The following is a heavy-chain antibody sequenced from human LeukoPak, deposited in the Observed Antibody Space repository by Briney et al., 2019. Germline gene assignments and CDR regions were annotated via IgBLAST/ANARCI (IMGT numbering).Heavy chain of an antibody. D-gene: IGHD5-24*01. Sequence: ASVKVSCKASGYTFTTYGISWVRQAPGQGLEWMGWISGYKGDTIYAQKLQGRVTMTTDASTSTAYMDLRSLRPDDTAVYYCARDHVPRGDGYNYYEYWGQGTLVTVPS. CDR3: ARDHVPRGDGYNYYEY. J-gene: IGHJ4*02. CDR2: ISGYKGDT. CDR1: GYTFTTYG. V-gene: IGHV1-18*01.